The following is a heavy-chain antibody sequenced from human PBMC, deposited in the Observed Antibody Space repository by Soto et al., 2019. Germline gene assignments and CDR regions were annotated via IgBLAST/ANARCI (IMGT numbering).Heavy chain of an antibody. D-gene: IGHD6-13*01. CDR2: ISSSGTTI. V-gene: IGHV3-48*03. J-gene: IGHJ4*02. Sequence: PGGSLRLSCAASGFTFSNYEMNWVRQAPGKGLEWVSYISSSGTTIYYTDSVKGRFTISRDNAKKSLYLQMNSLRAEDTAVYYCVRFGGAAAGPGDYWGQGTLVTVSS. CDR3: VRFGGAAAGPGDY. CDR1: GFTFSNYE.